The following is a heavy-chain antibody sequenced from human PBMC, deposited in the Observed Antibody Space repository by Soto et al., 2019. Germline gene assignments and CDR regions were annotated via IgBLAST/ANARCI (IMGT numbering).Heavy chain of an antibody. CDR2: IFHSGSA. J-gene: IGHJ3*02. Sequence: QLQLQESGSGLVKPSQTLSLTCAVSGASISSGGHSWSWIRQAPGKGLECIGYIFHSGSAYSRPSLKSRVTISLDRSKNQFSLDMSSVNAADEDIYYCARKTGDDAFDIWGQGTVVAVSS. CDR3: ARKTGDDAFDI. CDR1: GASISSGGHS. D-gene: IGHD3-9*01. V-gene: IGHV4-30-2*01.